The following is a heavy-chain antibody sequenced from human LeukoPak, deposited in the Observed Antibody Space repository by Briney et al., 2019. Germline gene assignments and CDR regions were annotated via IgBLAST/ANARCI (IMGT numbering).Heavy chain of an antibody. CDR2: ISGSGGST. CDR1: GFTFSSYA. V-gene: IGHV3-23*01. CDR3: AKGARIAARPRNWFDP. D-gene: IGHD6-6*01. Sequence: GGSLRVSCAASGFTFSSYAMSWVRQAPGKGLEWVSAISGSGGSTYYADSVKGRFTISRDNSKNTLYLQMNSLRAEDTAVYYCAKGARIAARPRNWFDPWGQGTLVTVSS. J-gene: IGHJ5*02.